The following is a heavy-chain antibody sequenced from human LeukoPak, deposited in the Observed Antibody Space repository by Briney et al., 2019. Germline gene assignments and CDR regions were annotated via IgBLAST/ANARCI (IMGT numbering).Heavy chain of an antibody. J-gene: IGHJ4*02. Sequence: KPGGSLRLSCAASGFTFSSYSMNWVRQAPGKGLEWVSSISSSSSYIYYADSVKGRFTISRDNAKNSLYLQMNSLRAEDTAVYYCARGSISSSWYQILDYWGQGTLVTVSS. V-gene: IGHV3-21*01. CDR3: ARGSISSSWYQILDY. D-gene: IGHD6-13*01. CDR2: ISSSSSYI. CDR1: GFTFSSYS.